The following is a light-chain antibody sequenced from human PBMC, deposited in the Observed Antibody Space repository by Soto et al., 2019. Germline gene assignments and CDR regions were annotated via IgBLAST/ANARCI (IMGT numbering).Light chain of an antibody. Sequence: EIVMTQSPCTLSLSPGERSTLSSVASQSVSNNYLAWYQQKPGQAPRLLIYGASNRATGIPDRFSGSGSGTDFTLTISRLEPEDFAVYYCQQYGSSGTFGQGTKVDIK. J-gene: IGKJ1*01. CDR2: GAS. V-gene: IGKV3-20*01. CDR3: QQYGSSGT. CDR1: QSVSNNY.